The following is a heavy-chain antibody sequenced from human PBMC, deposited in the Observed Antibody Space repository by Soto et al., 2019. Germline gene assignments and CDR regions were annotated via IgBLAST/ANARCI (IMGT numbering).Heavy chain of an antibody. V-gene: IGHV3-21*01. CDR2: IGTRSDI. D-gene: IGHD2-21*02. CDR1: GFTFSRYS. CDR3: AREETAWSLAYGLDV. Sequence: GGSLRLSCAGSGFTFSRYSMHWVRQAPGKGLEWVSSIGTRSDIYYADSVKGRFTISRDNAKNSLSLQMNSLRAEDTGVYYCAREETAWSLAYGLDVWGQGTTVTVSS. J-gene: IGHJ6*02.